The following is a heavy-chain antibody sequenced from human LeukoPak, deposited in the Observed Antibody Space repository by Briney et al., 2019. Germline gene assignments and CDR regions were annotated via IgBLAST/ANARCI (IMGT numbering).Heavy chain of an antibody. D-gene: IGHD5-18*01. CDR1: GFTFSGYT. CDR3: ARDRWTAMKD. V-gene: IGHV3-48*01. Sequence: GGSLTLSCAASGFTFSGYTMNWVRQAPGKGLECVSYISSSSTSIYYADSVKGRFTISRDNAKNSLWLQMNSLRAEDTAVYYCARDRWTAMKDWGPGTLVTVSS. CDR2: ISSSSTSI. J-gene: IGHJ4*02.